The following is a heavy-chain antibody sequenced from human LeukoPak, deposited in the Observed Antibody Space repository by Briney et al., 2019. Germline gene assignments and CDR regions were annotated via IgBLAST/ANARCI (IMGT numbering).Heavy chain of an antibody. CDR2: INSDGSTT. J-gene: IGHJ4*02. CDR3: ARLGYDSGGYYPFDY. Sequence: PGGSLRLSRAASGFTFSNYWMHWVRQGSGKGLVWVSRINSDGSTTNYADSVKGRFTISRDSAKNTLFLQMNSLRAEDTAVYYCARLGYDSGGYYPFDYWGQGTLVTVSS. D-gene: IGHD3-22*01. V-gene: IGHV3-74*01. CDR1: GFTFSNYW.